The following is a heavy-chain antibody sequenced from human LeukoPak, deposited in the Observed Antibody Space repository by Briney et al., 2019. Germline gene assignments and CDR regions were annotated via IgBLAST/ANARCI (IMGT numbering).Heavy chain of an antibody. V-gene: IGHV4-39*07. J-gene: IGHJ4*02. Sequence: SETLSLTCTVSGGSISSSSYYWGWIRQPPGKGLEWIGTINHSGSTSYNPSLKSRVTISVDTSKNQFSLKLSSVTAADTAVYYCARGTREEQWLVQLYYFDYWGQGTLVTVSS. CDR1: GGSISSSSYY. D-gene: IGHD6-19*01. CDR2: INHSGST. CDR3: ARGTREEQWLVQLYYFDY.